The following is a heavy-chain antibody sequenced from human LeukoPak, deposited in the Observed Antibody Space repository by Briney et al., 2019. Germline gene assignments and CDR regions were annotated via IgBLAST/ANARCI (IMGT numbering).Heavy chain of an antibody. D-gene: IGHD6-19*01. CDR2: FDPEDGET. CDR3: ATKEQWLTTYYFDY. V-gene: IGHV1-24*01. CDR1: GYTLTELS. J-gene: IGHJ4*02. Sequence: ASVKVSCKVSGYTLTELSMHWVRQAPGKGLEWMGGFDPEDGETIYAQKFLGRVTMTEDTSTDTAYMELSSLRSEDTAVYYCATKEQWLTTYYFDYWGQGTLVTVSS.